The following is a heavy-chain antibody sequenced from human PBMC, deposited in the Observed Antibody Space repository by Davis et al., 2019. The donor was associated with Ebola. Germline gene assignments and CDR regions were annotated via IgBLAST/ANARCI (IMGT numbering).Heavy chain of an antibody. Sequence: ASVKVSCKTSGYTFTAYHMHWVRQAPGQGLEWMGRMNPNSGGTNYAQKFQGRVTMTRDTSINTAYMELSRLSYDDTAVYYCARLCSSSCPNDYWGQGTLVTVSS. V-gene: IGHV1-2*06. CDR2: MNPNSGGT. J-gene: IGHJ4*02. D-gene: IGHD2-2*01. CDR1: GYTFTAYH. CDR3: ARLCSSSCPNDY.